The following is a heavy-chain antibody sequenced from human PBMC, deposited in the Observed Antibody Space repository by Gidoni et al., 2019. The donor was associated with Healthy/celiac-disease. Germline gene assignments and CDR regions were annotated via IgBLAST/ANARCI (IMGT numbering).Heavy chain of an antibody. D-gene: IGHD5-12*01. CDR3: ARANVEMATIVALYYFDY. J-gene: IGHJ4*02. CDR2: IYYSGST. Sequence: QVQLQESGPGLVKPSQTLSLTCTVSGGSISRGGYYWSWIRQHPGKGLEWIGYIYYSGSTYYNPSLKSRVTISVDTSKNQFSLKLSSVTAADTAVYYCARANVEMATIVALYYFDYWGQGTLVTVSS. V-gene: IGHV4-31*03. CDR1: GGSISRGGYY.